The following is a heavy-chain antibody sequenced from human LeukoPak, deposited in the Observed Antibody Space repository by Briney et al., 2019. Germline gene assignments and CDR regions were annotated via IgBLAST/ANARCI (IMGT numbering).Heavy chain of an antibody. CDR1: GFTYDDYA. CDR3: AKDIWAPAAYCSSTSCSVGGDAFYI. J-gene: IGHJ3*02. V-gene: IGHV3-9*01. Sequence: GRSLRLSCAASGFTYDDYAMHWVRQAPGKGLEWVSSISWNSGSIGYADSVKGRFTISRDNAKNSLYLQMNSLRAEDTALYYCAKDIWAPAAYCSSTSCSVGGDAFYIWGHGTMVTVSS. D-gene: IGHD2-2*01. CDR2: ISWNSGSI.